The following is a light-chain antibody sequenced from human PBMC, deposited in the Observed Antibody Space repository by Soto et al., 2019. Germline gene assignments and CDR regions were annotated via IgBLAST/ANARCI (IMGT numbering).Light chain of an antibody. CDR1: RTVNSQ. J-gene: IGKJ4*01. V-gene: IGKV3-11*01. CDR2: DTF. Sequence: EIVLAQSPASVSLSPGGRATLSCRASRTVNSQLAWYQQKPGQAPRLLIYDTFNRAAGIPARFSGSETGTDFTLTINNLETEDSAVYYCQQRWYWPLIFGGVTKV. CDR3: QQRWYWPLI.